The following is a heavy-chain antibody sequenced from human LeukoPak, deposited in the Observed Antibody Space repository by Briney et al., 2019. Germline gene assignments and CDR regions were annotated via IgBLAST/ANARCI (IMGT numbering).Heavy chain of an antibody. Sequence: SQTLSRTCTVSGGSISSGDYYWSWIRQPTGKGLEWIGHIFYSGSTYYNPSLMRRVTISVDTSKNQFSLKLSSVTAADTAVYYCARERREGGSSWIDYWGRGTLVTVSS. J-gene: IGHJ4*02. CDR2: IFYSGST. V-gene: IGHV4-30-4*01. D-gene: IGHD6-13*01. CDR3: ARERREGGSSWIDY. CDR1: GGSISSGDYY.